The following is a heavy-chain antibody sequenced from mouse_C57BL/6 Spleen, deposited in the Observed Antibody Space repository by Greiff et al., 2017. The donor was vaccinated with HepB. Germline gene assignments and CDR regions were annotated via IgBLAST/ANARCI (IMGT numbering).Heavy chain of an antibody. CDR1: GYAFSSSW. V-gene: IGHV1-82*01. CDR3: ARGVLYAMDY. CDR2: IYPGDGDT. J-gene: IGHJ4*01. Sequence: VQLQESGPELVKPGASVKISCKASGYAFSSSWMNWVKQRPGKGLEWIGRIYPGDGDTNYNGKFKGKATLTADKSSSTAYMQLSSLTSEDSAVYFCARGVLYAMDYWGQGTSVTVSS.